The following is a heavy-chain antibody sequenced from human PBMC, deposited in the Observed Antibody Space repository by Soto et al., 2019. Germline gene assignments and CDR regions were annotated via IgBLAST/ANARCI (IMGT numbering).Heavy chain of an antibody. CDR2: VYWDDDK. D-gene: IGHD3-16*01. J-gene: IGHJ4*02. Sequence: QITLNESGPALVKPTQTLTLTCTFSGFSLNTRDVGVGWIRQPPGKALEWLGVVYWDDDKTYSPSLKSRLTIAKDTPKNQVVLRMTKMDPVDTATYYCAHCRGGVASFWGQGTLVTVSS. V-gene: IGHV2-5*02. CDR1: GFSLNTRDVG. CDR3: AHCRGGVASF.